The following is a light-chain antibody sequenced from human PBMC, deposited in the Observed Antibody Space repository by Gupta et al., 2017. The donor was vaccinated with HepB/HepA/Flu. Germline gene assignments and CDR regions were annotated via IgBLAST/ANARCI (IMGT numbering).Light chain of an antibody. CDR3: ASWDDSLKGPVV. CDR2: SNN. J-gene: IGLJ3*02. Sequence: QSVLTQPLSASGTPGQRVTTSCYGSSSNIGINAVNWYQHVPGTTPKLLIYSNNQRPSGFPDRFSGSKSGTSASRAISGLQSEDGTHYYGASWDDSLKGPVVFGGGTKLTVL. CDR1: SSNIGINA. V-gene: IGLV1-44*01.